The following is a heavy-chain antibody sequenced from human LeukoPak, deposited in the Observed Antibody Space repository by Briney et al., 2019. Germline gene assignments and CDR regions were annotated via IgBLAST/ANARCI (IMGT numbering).Heavy chain of an antibody. CDR3: ARPPRGGTSKFDY. D-gene: IGHD1-7*01. CDR2: IYPGDSDT. V-gene: IGHV5-51*01. Sequence: PGESLKISCKGFGYSFSTHWIARVRQMPGKGLEWMGIIYPGDSDTRYSPSFQGQVTISVDKSISTAYLQWSSLKASDTAMYYCARPPRGGTSKFDYWGQGTLISVSS. J-gene: IGHJ4*02. CDR1: GYSFSTHW.